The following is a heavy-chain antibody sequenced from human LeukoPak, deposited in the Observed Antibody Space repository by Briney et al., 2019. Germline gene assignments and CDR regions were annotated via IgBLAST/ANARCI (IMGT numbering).Heavy chain of an antibody. D-gene: IGHD6-19*01. Sequence: TGGSLRLSCAASGFTFSSYGMHWVRQAPGKGLEWVAFIRYDGSNKYYADSVKGRCTISRDNSKNTLYLQMNSLRAEDTAVYYCAKGKAVAKDFDYWGQGTLVTVSS. CDR2: IRYDGSNK. V-gene: IGHV3-30*02. J-gene: IGHJ4*02. CDR1: GFTFSSYG. CDR3: AKGKAVAKDFDY.